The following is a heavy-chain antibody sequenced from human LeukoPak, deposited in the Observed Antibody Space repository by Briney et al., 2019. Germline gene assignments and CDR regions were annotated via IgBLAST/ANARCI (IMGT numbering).Heavy chain of an antibody. CDR1: GFTFSNAC. CDR2: IKSKTDGGTT. CDR3: TTDAYDYVLQGY. V-gene: IGHV3-15*01. J-gene: IGHJ4*02. D-gene: IGHD3-16*01. Sequence: PGGSLRLSCAASGFTFSNACMSWVRQAPGKGLEWVGRIKSKTDGGTTDYAAPVKGRFTISRDDSKNTLYLQMNSLKTEDTAVYYCTTDAYDYVLQGYWGQGTLVTVSS.